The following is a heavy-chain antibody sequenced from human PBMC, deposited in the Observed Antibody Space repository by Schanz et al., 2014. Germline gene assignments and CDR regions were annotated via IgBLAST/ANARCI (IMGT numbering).Heavy chain of an antibody. V-gene: IGHV1-3*01. Sequence: QVQLVQSGPEVKKPGASVKVSCQASGYTLKDHAMHWVRQAPGQRLEWLGWINPANGNTHYSPKMNGRVSISSDTAASTVYLHFSSLKSDDTAVYYCARDLIAAAESWFDPWGQGTPITVSS. CDR2: INPANGNT. D-gene: IGHD6-13*01. J-gene: IGHJ5*02. CDR1: GYTLKDHA. CDR3: ARDLIAAAESWFDP.